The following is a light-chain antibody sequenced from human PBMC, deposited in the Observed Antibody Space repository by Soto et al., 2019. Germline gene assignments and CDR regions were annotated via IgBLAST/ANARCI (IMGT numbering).Light chain of an antibody. CDR1: QSVRNC. V-gene: IGKV3-11*01. CDR2: DTS. J-gene: IGKJ5*01. Sequence: EIVLTQSPATLSLSPGERVTLSCRASQSVRNCLAWYQQKPGQAPRLLIYDTSSRAPAIPATFSGGGSGTDFTLTISSLEPEDVAVYYCQQCGTRPPITFGQGTRLEIK. CDR3: QQCGTRPPIT.